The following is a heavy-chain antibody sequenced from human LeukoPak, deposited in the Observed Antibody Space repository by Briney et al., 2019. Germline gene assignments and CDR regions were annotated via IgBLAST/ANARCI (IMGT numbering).Heavy chain of an antibody. D-gene: IGHD3-10*01. J-gene: IGHJ3*02. CDR3: ARDRGNYYGSGSYYKIPEGAFDI. Sequence: ASVKVSCKASGYTFTSYGISWVRQAPGQGLEWMGWISAYNGNTNYAQKLQGRVTMTTDTSTSAAYMELRSLRSDDTAVYYCARDRGNYYGSGSYYKIPEGAFDIWGQGTMVTVSS. V-gene: IGHV1-18*01. CDR1: GYTFTSYG. CDR2: ISAYNGNT.